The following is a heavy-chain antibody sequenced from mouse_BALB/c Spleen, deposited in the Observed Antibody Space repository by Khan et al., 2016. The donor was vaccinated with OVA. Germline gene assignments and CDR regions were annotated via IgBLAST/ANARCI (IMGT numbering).Heavy chain of an antibody. CDR3: ARIYGGDFDY. D-gene: IGHD1-1*01. CDR2: ISYSGNT. Sequence: DVHLVESGPGLVKPSQSLSLTCTVTGYSITSDYAWNWIRQFPGNKLEWMGYISYSGNTKYNPSLKSRISITRDTSENQFFLQLNSVTIEDTATYYCARIYGGDFDYWGQGTTLTVSS. CDR1: GYSITSDYA. J-gene: IGHJ2*01. V-gene: IGHV3-2*02.